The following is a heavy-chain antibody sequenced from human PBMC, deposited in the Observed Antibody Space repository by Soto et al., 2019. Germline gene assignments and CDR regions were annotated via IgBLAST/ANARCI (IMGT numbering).Heavy chain of an antibody. CDR3: SKNNVAPAFVGFEY. V-gene: IGHV3-53*01. CDR2: LYSGGQT. D-gene: IGHD2-2*01. Sequence: VQLVESGGGLVQPGGSLRLSCAVSGFNFDNSYMSWVRQAPGKGLEWVSILYSGGQTYYTESVRGRFTISRDISKNPLDLQMNRLTADDTAVYYCSKNNVAPAFVGFEYWGQGTLVTVSS. CDR1: GFNFDNSY. J-gene: IGHJ4*02.